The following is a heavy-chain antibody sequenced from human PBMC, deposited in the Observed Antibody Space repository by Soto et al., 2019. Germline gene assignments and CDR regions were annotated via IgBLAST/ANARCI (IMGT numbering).Heavy chain of an antibody. CDR2: IKQDGGEK. J-gene: IGHJ4*02. CDR3: SRDSHAHFDY. Sequence: GGSLRLSCAASGFTFSNYGMSWVRQAPGRGLEWVASIKQDGGEKYYMDSVKSRFTISKDNAKNSLYLQLNSLRAGDTAVYYCSRDSHAHFDYWGQGTLVTVSS. V-gene: IGHV3-7*01. CDR1: GFTFSNYG.